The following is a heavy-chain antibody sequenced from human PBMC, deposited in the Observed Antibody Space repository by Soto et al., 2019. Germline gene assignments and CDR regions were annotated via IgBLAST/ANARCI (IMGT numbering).Heavy chain of an antibody. CDR3: ARDPGRSSIRWRVRQVADGDYYVVDV. CDR2: IIPIFGTT. J-gene: IGHJ6*02. CDR1: GGSLSSDA. V-gene: IGHV1-69*06. D-gene: IGHD2-2*01. Sequence: SVKVACKASGGSLSSDAISWVRQAPGQGPEWVGGIIPIFGTTKYAQKFQGRVTIIADTSTTTAYLELSSLRSEDTAIYFCARDPGRSSIRWRVRQVADGDYYVVDVWGQGATVGLSS.